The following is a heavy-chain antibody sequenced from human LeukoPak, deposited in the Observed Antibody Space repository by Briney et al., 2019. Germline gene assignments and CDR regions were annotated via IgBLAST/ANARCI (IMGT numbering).Heavy chain of an antibody. J-gene: IGHJ3*02. D-gene: IGHD4-23*01. CDR2: ISYDGSNK. Sequence: PGRSLRLSCAASGFTFSSYAMHWVRQAPGKGLEWVAVISYDGSNKYYADSVKGRFTISSDNSKNTLYLQMNSLRAEDTAVYYCARGSRWLLPNYAFDIWGQGTMVTVSS. CDR3: ARGSRWLLPNYAFDI. CDR1: GFTFSSYA. V-gene: IGHV3-30-3*01.